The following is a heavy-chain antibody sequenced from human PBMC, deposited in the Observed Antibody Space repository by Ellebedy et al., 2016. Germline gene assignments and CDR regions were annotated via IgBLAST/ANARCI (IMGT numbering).Heavy chain of an antibody. CDR3: ASLATMLGY. J-gene: IGHJ4*02. V-gene: IGHV1-69*13. Sequence: SVKVSCXASGGTFSSYSINWVRQAPGQGLEWMGGIIPIFGTANYAQQFQGRVTITADASTSTAYMELSSLRPGDTAVYYCASLATMLGYWGQGTLVTVSS. CDR2: IIPIFGTA. D-gene: IGHD3-10*02. CDR1: GGTFSSYS.